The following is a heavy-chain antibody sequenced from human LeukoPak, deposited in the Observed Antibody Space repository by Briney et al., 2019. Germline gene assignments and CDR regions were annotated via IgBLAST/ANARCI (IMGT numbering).Heavy chain of an antibody. D-gene: IGHD3-22*01. V-gene: IGHV4-59*08. CDR1: GGSISSYY. Sequence: SETLSLTCTVSGGSISSYYWSWIRQPPGKGLEWIGYIYYSGSTNYNPSLKSRVTISVDTSKNQFSLKLSSVTAADTAVYYCARGKTYYYDSSGYYSAFDIWGQGTMVTVSS. CDR3: ARGKTYYYDSSGYYSAFDI. CDR2: IYYSGST. J-gene: IGHJ3*02.